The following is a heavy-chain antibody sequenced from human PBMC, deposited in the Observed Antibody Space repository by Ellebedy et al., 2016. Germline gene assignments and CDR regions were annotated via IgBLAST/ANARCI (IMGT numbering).Heavy chain of an antibody. D-gene: IGHD6-19*01. CDR3: AKDPGGYSSGWYFFDY. CDR2: IGWDGGSI. Sequence: GESLKISCAASGFTFDDYTMHWVRQAPGKGLEWVSLIGWDGGSIYYADSVKGRFTISRDNSKNSLYLQMNSLRTEDTALYYCAKDPGGYSSGWYFFDYWGQGTLVTVSS. J-gene: IGHJ4*02. V-gene: IGHV3-43*01. CDR1: GFTFDDYT.